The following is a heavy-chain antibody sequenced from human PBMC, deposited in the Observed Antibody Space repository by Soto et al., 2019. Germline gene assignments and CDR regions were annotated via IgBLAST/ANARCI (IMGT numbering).Heavy chain of an antibody. D-gene: IGHD3-22*01. CDR3: ARLHYYDGSGYYTDDY. V-gene: IGHV4-59*01. Sequence: PSETLSLTCIVSGGSISSYYWTWIRQPPGKGLEWIGYVYYSGSTNYNPSLKSRVTISVDTSKDQFSLNLNSVTAADTAVYYCARLHYYDGSGYYTDDYWGQGXLVTVYS. CDR1: GGSISSYY. CDR2: VYYSGST. J-gene: IGHJ4*02.